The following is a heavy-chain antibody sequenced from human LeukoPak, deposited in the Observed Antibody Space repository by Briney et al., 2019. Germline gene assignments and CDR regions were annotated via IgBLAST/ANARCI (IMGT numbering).Heavy chain of an antibody. CDR2: ISSSSSTI. CDR1: GFTFSSYS. Sequence: GGSLRLSCAASGFTFSSYSMNWVRQALGKGLEWVSYISSSSSTIYYADSVKGRFTISRDNAKNSLYLQMNSLRAEDTAVYYCARNYGIFGVVTPFDYWGQGTLVTVSS. CDR3: ARNYGIFGVVTPFDY. V-gene: IGHV3-48*04. D-gene: IGHD3-3*01. J-gene: IGHJ4*02.